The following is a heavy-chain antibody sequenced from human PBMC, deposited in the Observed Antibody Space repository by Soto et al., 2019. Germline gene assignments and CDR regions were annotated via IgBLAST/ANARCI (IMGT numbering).Heavy chain of an antibody. CDR2: ISAYNGNT. CDR3: AILGYDSSGYYSPDAFHI. CDR1: GYTFTSYG. J-gene: IGHJ3*02. V-gene: IGHV1-18*04. Sequence: ASVKVSCKASGYTFTSYGISWVRQAPGQGLEWMGWISAYNGNTNCAQKLQGRVTMTTDTSTSTAYMELRSLRSDDTAVYYCAILGYDSSGYYSPDAFHIWGEGTLVTV. D-gene: IGHD3-22*01.